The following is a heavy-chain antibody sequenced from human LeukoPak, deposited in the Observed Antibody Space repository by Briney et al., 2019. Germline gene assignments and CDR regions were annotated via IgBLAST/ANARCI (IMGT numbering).Heavy chain of an antibody. Sequence: GGSLRLSCAASGSTFSSNYMHWVRQAPGKGLVWVSRINTDGSDRTHADFVKGRFTISRDNAKNTLYLEMNSLRAEDTVVYYCARALRSPGDSGLDYWGQGALVTVSS. CDR1: GSTFSSNY. CDR3: ARALRSPGDSGLDY. CDR2: INTDGSDR. V-gene: IGHV3-74*03. D-gene: IGHD3-10*01. J-gene: IGHJ4*02.